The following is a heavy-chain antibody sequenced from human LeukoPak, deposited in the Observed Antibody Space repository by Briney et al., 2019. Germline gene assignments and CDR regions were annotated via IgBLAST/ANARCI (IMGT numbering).Heavy chain of an antibody. CDR2: ISSSGSTI. V-gene: IGHV3-48*03. D-gene: IGHD1-7*01. CDR1: GFTFSSYE. CDR3: AKGRGLELLYYYYMDV. J-gene: IGHJ6*03. Sequence: GGSLRLSCAASGFTFSSYEMNWVRQAPGKGLEWVSYISSSGSTIYYADSVKGRFTISRDNAKNSLYLQMNSLRAEDTAVYYCAKGRGLELLYYYYMDVWGKGTTVTVSS.